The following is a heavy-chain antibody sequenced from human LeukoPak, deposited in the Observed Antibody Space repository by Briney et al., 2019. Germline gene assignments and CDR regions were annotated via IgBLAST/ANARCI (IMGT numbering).Heavy chain of an antibody. V-gene: IGHV1-46*01. CDR1: GYTFTSYY. Sequence: ASVKVSCKASGYTFTSYYMHWVRQAPGQGLEWMGIINPSGGSTSYAQKFQGRVTMTTDTSTSTAYMELRSLRSDDTAVYYCASVRQGPYDSSGYYDYWGQGTLVTVSS. J-gene: IGHJ4*02. CDR3: ASVRQGPYDSSGYYDY. CDR2: INPSGGST. D-gene: IGHD3-22*01.